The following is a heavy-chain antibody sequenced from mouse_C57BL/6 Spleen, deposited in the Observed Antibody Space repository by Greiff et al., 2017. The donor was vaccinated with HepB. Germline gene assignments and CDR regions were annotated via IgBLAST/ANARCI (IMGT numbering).Heavy chain of an antibody. CDR1: GYSITSGYY. D-gene: IGHD2-3*01. V-gene: IGHV3-6*01. Sequence: EVKLMESGPGLVKPSQSLSLTCSVTGYSITSGYYWNWIRQFPGNKLEWMGYISYDGSNNYNPSLKNRISITRDTSKNQFFLKLNSVTTEDTATYYCARTTYDVSFAYWGQGTLVTVSA. J-gene: IGHJ3*01. CDR2: ISYDGSN. CDR3: ARTTYDVSFAY.